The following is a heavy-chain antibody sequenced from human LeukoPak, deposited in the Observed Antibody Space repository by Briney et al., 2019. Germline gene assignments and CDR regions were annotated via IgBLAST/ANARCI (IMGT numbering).Heavy chain of an antibody. CDR3: ARQSAYDLDY. Sequence: NPSETLSLTCTVSGASISSYYWSWIRQPPGKGLEWIGYIYYSGIMNYNPSLRSRVTISVDTSKNQFSLKLSSVTTADTAVYYCARQSAYDLDYWGQGTLVTVS. D-gene: IGHD5-12*01. J-gene: IGHJ4*02. CDR2: IYYSGIM. CDR1: GASISSYY. V-gene: IGHV4-59*08.